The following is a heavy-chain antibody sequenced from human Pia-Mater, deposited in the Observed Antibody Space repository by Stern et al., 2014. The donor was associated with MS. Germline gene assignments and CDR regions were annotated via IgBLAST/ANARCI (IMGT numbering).Heavy chain of an antibody. CDR2: IIPIFDTP. Sequence: QVQLGQSGAEVKKPGSSVNVSCKASGGTFTSFSIHWVRQVPGQRLEWMGGIIPIFDTPNLAQKFQGRVTITADSSTSTVYMALNSLRSDDTAVYYCVLPSKVTTAAFDVWGRGTMVTVSS. CDR1: GGTFTSFS. J-gene: IGHJ3*01. CDR3: VLPSKVTTAAFDV. D-gene: IGHD4-17*01. V-gene: IGHV1-69*06.